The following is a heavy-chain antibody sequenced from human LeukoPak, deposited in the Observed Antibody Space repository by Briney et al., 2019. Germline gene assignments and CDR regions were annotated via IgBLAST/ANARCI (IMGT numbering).Heavy chain of an antibody. Sequence: GGSLRLSCAASGFTFDDYAMHWVRQAPGKGLEWVSGISWNSVNIGYEDSVKGRFTISRDNAKNSLYLQMHSLRPEDTALYYCVKDRGLRNQWLQLTYDSWGQGTLVTVSS. CDR3: VKDRGLRNQWLQLTYDS. CDR2: ISWNSVNI. V-gene: IGHV3-9*01. CDR1: GFTFDDYA. D-gene: IGHD5-24*01. J-gene: IGHJ4*02.